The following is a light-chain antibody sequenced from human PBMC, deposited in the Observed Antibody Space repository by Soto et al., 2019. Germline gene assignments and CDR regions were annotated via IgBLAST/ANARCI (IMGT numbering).Light chain of an antibody. CDR3: QLCGISPPGLT. J-gene: IGKJ4*01. CDR2: GAS. V-gene: IGKV3-20*01. CDR1: QSVSSNY. Sequence: EIVLTQSPGTLSLSPGERATLSCRASQSVSSNYLAWYQQKPGQAPRLLMYGASSRAIGIPDRFSGSGSGTDFNLTISRLEPEDFAVYYCQLCGISPPGLTFGGGTKVQ.